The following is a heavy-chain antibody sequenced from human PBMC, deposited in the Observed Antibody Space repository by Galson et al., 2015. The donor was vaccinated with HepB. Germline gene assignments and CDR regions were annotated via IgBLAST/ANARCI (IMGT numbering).Heavy chain of an antibody. J-gene: IGHJ6*02. D-gene: IGHD4-17*01. CDR2: IYSGGST. CDR3: ARDGYGDYYKQLTYYYGMDV. CDR1: GFTVSSNY. V-gene: IGHV3-66*01. Sequence: SLRLSCAASGFTVSSNYMSWVRQAPGKGLEWVSVIYSGGSTYYADSVKGRFTISRDNSKNTLYLQMNSLRAEDTAVYYCARDGYGDYYKQLTYYYGMDVWGQGTTVTVSS.